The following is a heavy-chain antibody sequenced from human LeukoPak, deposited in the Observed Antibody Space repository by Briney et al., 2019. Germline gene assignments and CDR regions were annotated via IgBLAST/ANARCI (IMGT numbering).Heavy chain of an antibody. CDR3: ARDRRGYSAYDGEGFDY. J-gene: IGHJ4*02. CDR2: ISADNGNT. D-gene: IGHD5-12*01. CDR1: GFTFKNYG. Sequence: ASVTVSCKASGFTFKNYGSSGVRQAPGRGPECMGWISADNGNTKYAQNLQRGVIMTTDRSTGTAYVELTSLRSDDAAVYYCARDRRGYSAYDGEGFDYWGQGTLVTVSS. V-gene: IGHV1-18*04.